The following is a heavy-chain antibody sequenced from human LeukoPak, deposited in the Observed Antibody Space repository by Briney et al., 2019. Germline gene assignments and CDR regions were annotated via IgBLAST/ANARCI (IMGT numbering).Heavy chain of an antibody. CDR2: ISSSSSTI. J-gene: IGHJ4*02. Sequence: GGSLRLSCAASGFTFSSYEMNWVRQAPGKGLEWVSYISSSSSTIYYADSVKGRFTISRDNAKNSLYLQMNSLRAEDTAVYYCARAPYYYDSSGYYFDYWGQGTLVTVSS. CDR3: ARAPYYYDSSGYYFDY. CDR1: GFTFSSYE. D-gene: IGHD3-22*01. V-gene: IGHV3-48*03.